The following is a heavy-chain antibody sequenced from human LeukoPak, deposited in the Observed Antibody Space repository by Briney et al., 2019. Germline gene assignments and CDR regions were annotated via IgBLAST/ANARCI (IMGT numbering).Heavy chain of an antibody. CDR3: AKEHRTDWYSSGWEEFDY. Sequence: PGGSLRLSCAASGFTFSSYEMNWVRQAPGKGLEWVSAISGSGGSTYYADSVKGRFTISRDNSKNTLYLQMNSLRAEDTAVYYCAKEHRTDWYSSGWEEFDYWGQGTLVTVSS. CDR2: ISGSGGST. J-gene: IGHJ4*02. D-gene: IGHD6-19*01. V-gene: IGHV3-23*01. CDR1: GFTFSSYE.